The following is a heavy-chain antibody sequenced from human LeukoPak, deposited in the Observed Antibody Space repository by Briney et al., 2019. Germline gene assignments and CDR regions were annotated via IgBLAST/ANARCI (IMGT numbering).Heavy chain of an antibody. V-gene: IGHV4-61*02. Sequence: PSETLSLTCTLSGGSISSGSYYWSWIRQPAGKGLEWIGRIYTSGSTNYNPSLKSRVTISVDTSKNQFSLKLSSVTAADTAVYYCARDWVGGSSVGPSYYYYMDVWGKGTTVTVSS. J-gene: IGHJ6*03. CDR1: GGSISSGSYY. D-gene: IGHD3-16*01. CDR2: IYTSGST. CDR3: ARDWVGGSSVGPSYYYYMDV.